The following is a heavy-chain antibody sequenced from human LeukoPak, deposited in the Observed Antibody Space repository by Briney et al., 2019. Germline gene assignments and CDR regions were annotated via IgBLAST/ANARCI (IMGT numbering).Heavy chain of an antibody. D-gene: IGHD5-12*01. V-gene: IGHV4-39*01. CDR3: ARRIDAVATIDY. J-gene: IGHJ4*02. Sequence: SETLSLTCTVFGGSISSSNYYWGWIRQPPGKGLEWIGSICYSGSTYYNPSLKSRLIISVDTSKNEFSLRLSSVTAADTAVYFCARRIDAVATIDYWGQGTLVTVSS. CDR1: GGSISSSNYY. CDR2: ICYSGST.